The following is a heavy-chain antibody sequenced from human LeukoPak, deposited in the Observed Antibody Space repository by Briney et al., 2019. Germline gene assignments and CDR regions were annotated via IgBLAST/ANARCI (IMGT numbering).Heavy chain of an antibody. CDR2: MNPGDDST. V-gene: IGHV1-46*01. J-gene: IGHJ4*02. D-gene: IGHD5-18*01. CDR1: GYSFTYYY. CDR3: ARESLYGYLDDY. Sequence: ASVKISCKASGYSFTYYYLHWVRQAPGQGIEWMGIMNPGDDSTTYAEKFQGRVTMARDTSPSTVYMELNSLRSEDTAVYYCARESLYGYLDDYWGQGTLVTVSS.